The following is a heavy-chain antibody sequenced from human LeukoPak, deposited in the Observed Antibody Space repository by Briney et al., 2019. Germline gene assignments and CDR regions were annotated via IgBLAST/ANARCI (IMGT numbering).Heavy chain of an antibody. CDR2: IWYDGSNK. CDR1: GFTFSSYG. CDR3: ARSTTGYDFWSGYYPYYGMDV. Sequence: GGSLRRSCAASGFTFSSYGMHWVRQAPGKGLEWVAVIWYDGSNKYYADSVKGRFTISRDNSKSTLYLQMNSLRAEDTAVYYCARSTTGYDFWSGYYPYYGMDVWGQGTTVTVSS. J-gene: IGHJ6*02. V-gene: IGHV3-33*01. D-gene: IGHD3-3*01.